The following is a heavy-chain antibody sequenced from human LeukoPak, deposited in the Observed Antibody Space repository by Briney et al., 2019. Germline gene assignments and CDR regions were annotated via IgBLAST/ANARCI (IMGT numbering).Heavy chain of an antibody. CDR3: ARARAGPPFDP. Sequence: PGGSLRLSCAASGFTFSNFYMGWVRQAPGKGLEWVANIKQDGSEKYYVDSVKGRFTISRDNAKNSLYLQMNSLRAEDTAVYYCARARAGPPFDPWGQGTLVTVSS. J-gene: IGHJ5*02. D-gene: IGHD6-19*01. V-gene: IGHV3-7*05. CDR1: GFTFSNFY. CDR2: IKQDGSEK.